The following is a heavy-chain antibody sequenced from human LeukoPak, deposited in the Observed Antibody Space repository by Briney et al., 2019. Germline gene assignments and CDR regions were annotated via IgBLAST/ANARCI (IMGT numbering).Heavy chain of an antibody. J-gene: IGHJ5*02. D-gene: IGHD1-14*01. CDR2: IKQDGSEK. V-gene: IGHV3-7*01. CDR1: GFKFNDYW. Sequence: PGGSLRLSCAASGFKFNDYWLSWVRQAPGKGLEWVANIKQDGSEKSYVDSVKGRFTISRDNAKNSLFLQINSLGAEDTAIYYCARLNPTDFDPWGQGTLVTVSS. CDR3: ARLNPTDFDP.